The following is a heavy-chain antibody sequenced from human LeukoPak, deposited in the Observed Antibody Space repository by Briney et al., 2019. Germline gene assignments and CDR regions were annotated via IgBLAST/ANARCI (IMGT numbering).Heavy chain of an antibody. CDR2: IYYSGST. D-gene: IGHD3-9*01. V-gene: IGHV4-31*03. J-gene: IGHJ4*02. CDR1: GGSISSGGYY. CDR3: ARRYYDISGGYFDY. Sequence: SETLSLTCTVSGGSISSGGYYWSWIRQHPGKGLEWIGYIYYSGSTYYNPSLKSRVTISVDTSKNQFSLKLSSVTAADTAVYYCARRYYDISGGYFDYWGQGTLVTVSS.